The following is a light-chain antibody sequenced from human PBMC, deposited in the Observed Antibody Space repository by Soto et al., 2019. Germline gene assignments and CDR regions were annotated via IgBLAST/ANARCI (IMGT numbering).Light chain of an antibody. J-gene: IGLJ2*01. CDR1: SSNIGAGYD. CDR3: QSYDSSLSVV. V-gene: IGLV1-40*01. CDR2: GNS. Sequence: QSVLTQPASVSGAPGQRVTISCTGSSSNIGAGYDVHWYQQLPGTAPKRLIYGNSNRPSGVPDRFSGSKSGTSASLAITGLQAEDEADYYCQSYDSSLSVVFGGGTKLTVL.